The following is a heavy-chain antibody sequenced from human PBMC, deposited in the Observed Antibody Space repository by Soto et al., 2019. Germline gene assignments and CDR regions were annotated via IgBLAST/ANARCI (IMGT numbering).Heavy chain of an antibody. Sequence: SEPLSLTCSVSGGSLSPYYWSWIRPSPGTGLEWIGCIHYSGTTNFTPSLKSRVTMSVATSQNQFSLRLRSMTAADTAMYYCAREGAYFYPSGSSLSYYAMDVWGLGTPVTVSS. J-gene: IGHJ6*02. CDR3: AREGAYFYPSGSSLSYYAMDV. D-gene: IGHD3-10*01. V-gene: IGHV4-59*01. CDR2: IHYSGTT. CDR1: GGSLSPYY.